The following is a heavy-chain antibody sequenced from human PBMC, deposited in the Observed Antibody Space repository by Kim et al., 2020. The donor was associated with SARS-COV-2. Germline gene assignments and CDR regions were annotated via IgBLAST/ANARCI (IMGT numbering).Heavy chain of an antibody. D-gene: IGHD1-7*01. CDR1: GGSISSSSYY. CDR2: IYYSGST. V-gene: IGHV4-39*01. Sequence: SETLSLTCTVSGGSISSSSYYWGWIRQPPGKGLEWIGSIYYSGSTYYNPSLKSRVTISVDTSKNQFSLKLSSVTAADTAVYYCASTPPNWNYASNYFDYWGQGTLVTVSS. CDR3: ASTPPNWNYASNYFDY. J-gene: IGHJ4*02.